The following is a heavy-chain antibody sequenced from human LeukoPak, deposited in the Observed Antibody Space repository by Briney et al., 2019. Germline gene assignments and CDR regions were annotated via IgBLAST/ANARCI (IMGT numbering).Heavy chain of an antibody. CDR1: GGSISSYY. J-gene: IGHJ4*02. Sequence: SETLSLTCTVSGGSISSYYWSWIRQPPGKGLEWIGYIYYSGSTNYNPSLKSRVTISVDTSKNQFSLKLSSVTAADTAVYYCARESEYSYGLFDYWGQGTLVTVSS. CDR2: IYYSGST. D-gene: IGHD5-18*01. V-gene: IGHV4-59*01. CDR3: ARESEYSYGLFDY.